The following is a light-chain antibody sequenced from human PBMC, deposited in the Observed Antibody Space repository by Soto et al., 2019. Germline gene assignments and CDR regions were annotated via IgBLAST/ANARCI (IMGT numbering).Light chain of an antibody. Sequence: EIVLTQSPGTLSLSPGERATLSCRASQSVSSGFLAWYQQKPGQAPRLLIYGASRMATGVPDRFSGSGSGTDFTLTISRLEPEYFAVYFCQEYGTSRGITFGPGTKVDIK. CDR2: GAS. V-gene: IGKV3-20*01. CDR1: QSVSSGF. J-gene: IGKJ3*01. CDR3: QEYGTSRGIT.